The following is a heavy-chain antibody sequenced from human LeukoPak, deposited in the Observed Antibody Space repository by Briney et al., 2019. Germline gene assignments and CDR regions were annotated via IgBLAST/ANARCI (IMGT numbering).Heavy chain of an antibody. CDR1: GFTFNTYS. J-gene: IGHJ4*02. Sequence: SGGSLRLSCAASGFTFNTYSMNWVRQAPGKGLEWVSYIKLGNNDIHYADSVKGRFTISRDNAKNSLYLQMKSLKAEDTAVYYCARDSDWAFDYWGQGSLVTVSS. CDR3: ARDSDWAFDY. V-gene: IGHV3-48*01. CDR2: IKLGNNDI. D-gene: IGHD3-9*01.